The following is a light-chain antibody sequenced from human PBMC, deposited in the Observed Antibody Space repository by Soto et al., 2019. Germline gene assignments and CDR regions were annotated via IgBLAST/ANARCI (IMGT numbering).Light chain of an antibody. CDR2: GAS. V-gene: IGKV3-11*01. CDR3: PQRYNWHPLT. CDR1: RSVSSY. Sequence: EIVFTQSPATLSLCPWDSATVSCGATRSVSSYLAWYQQKPGQAPRLLIYGASSRATGIPDRLSGSGSGTDFTLTISCLEPEDFAIYYCPQRYNWHPLTLGQGTRLENK. J-gene: IGKJ5*01.